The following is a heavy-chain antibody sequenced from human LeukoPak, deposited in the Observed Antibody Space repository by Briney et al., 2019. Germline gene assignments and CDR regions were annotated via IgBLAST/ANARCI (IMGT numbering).Heavy chain of an antibody. Sequence: PGGSLRLSCAASGFTFSSYGMHWVRQAPGKGLGWVAFIRYDGSNKYYADSVKGRFTISRDNSKNTLYLQMNSLRAEDTAVYYCAKGGRGYSYGSFDYWGQGTLVTVSS. CDR3: AKGGRGYSYGSFDY. CDR1: GFTFSSYG. J-gene: IGHJ4*02. D-gene: IGHD5-18*01. CDR2: IRYDGSNK. V-gene: IGHV3-30*02.